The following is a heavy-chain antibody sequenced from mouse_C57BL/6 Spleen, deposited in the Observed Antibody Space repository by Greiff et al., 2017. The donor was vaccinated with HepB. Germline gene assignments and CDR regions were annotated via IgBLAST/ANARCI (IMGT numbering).Heavy chain of an antibody. CDR3: ARDGGNYYFYYAMDY. Sequence: QVQLQQSGAELVRPGASVKLSCKASGYTFTDYYINWVKQRPGQGLEWIARIYPGSGNTYYNEKFKGKATLTAEKSSSTAYMQLSSLTSEDSAVYFCARDGGNYYFYYAMDYWGQGTSVTVSS. J-gene: IGHJ4*01. CDR1: GYTFTDYY. CDR2: IYPGSGNT. V-gene: IGHV1-76*01. D-gene: IGHD2-1*01.